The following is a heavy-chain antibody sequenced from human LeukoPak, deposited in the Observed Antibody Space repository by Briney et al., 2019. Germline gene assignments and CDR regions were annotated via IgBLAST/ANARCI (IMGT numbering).Heavy chain of an antibody. CDR3: ARAVTPNYYYYYMDV. CDR2: IIPIFGTA. V-gene: IGHV1-69*13. D-gene: IGHD4-23*01. Sequence: SVKVSCKASGGTFSSYAISWVRQAPGQGLEWMGGIIPIFGTANYAQKFQGRVTITADESTSTAYMELSSLRSEDTAVYYCARAVTPNYYYYYMDVWGKGTTVTISS. J-gene: IGHJ6*03. CDR1: GGTFSSYA.